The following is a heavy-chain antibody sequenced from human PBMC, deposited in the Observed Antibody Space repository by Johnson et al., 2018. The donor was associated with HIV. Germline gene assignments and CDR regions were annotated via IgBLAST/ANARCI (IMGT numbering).Heavy chain of an antibody. D-gene: IGHD1-14*01. V-gene: IGHV3-23*04. CDR3: ARDGGLITGAFDI. J-gene: IGHJ3*02. CDR2: ISGSGGST. CDR1: GFTFNNAW. Sequence: VQLVESGGGVVQPGRSLRLSCAASGFTFNNAWMSWVRQAPGKGLEWVSAISGSGGSTYYADSVKGRFTISRDTSKNTLYLQMNSLRAEDTALYYCARDGGLITGAFDIWGQGTMVTVSS.